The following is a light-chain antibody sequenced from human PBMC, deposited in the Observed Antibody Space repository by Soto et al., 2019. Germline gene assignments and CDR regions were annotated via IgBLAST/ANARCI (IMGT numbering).Light chain of an antibody. V-gene: IGKV3-20*01. Sequence: EIVLTQSPGPLSLSPGNRATLSCRASQSVSGSKLAWYQQRPGQAPRLLIYVGSNRATDIPASFSGSGSGTEYNLTSSRLEPEDFALYDCHQHGSSPFTFGQGTRLEIK. CDR2: VGS. CDR3: HQHGSSPFT. J-gene: IGKJ2*01. CDR1: QSVSGSK.